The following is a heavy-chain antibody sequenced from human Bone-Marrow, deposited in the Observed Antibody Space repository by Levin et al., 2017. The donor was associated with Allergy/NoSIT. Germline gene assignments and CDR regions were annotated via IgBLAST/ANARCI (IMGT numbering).Heavy chain of an antibody. Sequence: GESLKIPCTASGFTFGDYAMSWFRQAPGKGLEWVGFIRSKAYGGTTEYAASVKGRFTISRDDSKSIAYLQMNSLKTEDTAVYYCTRWAVAVSPGWDYWGQGTLVTVSS. V-gene: IGHV3-49*03. J-gene: IGHJ4*02. CDR2: IRSKAYGGTT. CDR3: TRWAVAVSPGWDY. CDR1: GFTFGDYA. D-gene: IGHD6-19*01.